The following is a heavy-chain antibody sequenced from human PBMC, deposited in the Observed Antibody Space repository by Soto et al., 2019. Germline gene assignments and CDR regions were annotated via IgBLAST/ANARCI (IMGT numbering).Heavy chain of an antibody. CDR3: ARLCSSTSCYGYYYGMDV. D-gene: IGHD2-2*01. CDR1: GGTFSSYA. CDR2: IIPIFGTA. Sequence: QVQLVQSGAEVKKPGSSVKVSCKASGGTFSSYAISWVRQAPGQGLEWMGGIIPIFGTANYAQKFQGRVTITADESTSTAYMELSSLRSEDTDVYYCARLCSSTSCYGYYYGMDVWGQGTTVTVSS. V-gene: IGHV1-69*01. J-gene: IGHJ6*02.